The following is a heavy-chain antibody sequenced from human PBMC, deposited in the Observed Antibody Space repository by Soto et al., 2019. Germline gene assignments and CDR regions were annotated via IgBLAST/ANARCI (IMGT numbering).Heavy chain of an antibody. CDR2: INPNSGGT. J-gene: IGHJ4*02. CDR3: ARVGHNWNDVGGFDY. V-gene: IGHV1-2*02. Sequence: QVQLVQSGAEVKKPGASVKVSCKASGYTFTGYYMHWVRQAPGQGLEWMGWINPNSGGTNYAQKFQGRVTMTRDTSISTAYMELSRLRSDDTAVDYCARVGHNWNDVGGFDYWGQGTLVTVSA. CDR1: GYTFTGYY. D-gene: IGHD1-1*01.